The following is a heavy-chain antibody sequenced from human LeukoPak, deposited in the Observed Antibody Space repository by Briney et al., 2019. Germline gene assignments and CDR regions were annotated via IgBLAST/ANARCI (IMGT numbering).Heavy chain of an antibody. Sequence: SETLSLTCAVYGESFSDYYWSWIRQPPGKGLEWIVEINHSGSTNYNPSLKSRVTISVDTSKNQFSLKLSSMTAADTAVYYCTRISGSYLGRLTHYFDYWGQGTLVTVSS. D-gene: IGHD3-10*01. CDR2: INHSGST. J-gene: IGHJ4*02. V-gene: IGHV4-34*01. CDR1: GESFSDYY. CDR3: TRISGSYLGRLTHYFDY.